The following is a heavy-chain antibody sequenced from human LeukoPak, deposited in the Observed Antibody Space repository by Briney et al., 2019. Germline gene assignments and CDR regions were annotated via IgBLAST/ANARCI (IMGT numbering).Heavy chain of an antibody. CDR2: INPSDGAT. CDR1: EYTFTKYS. Sequence: ASVKVSCKASEYTFTKYSIHWVRQAPGQGLEWMGMINPSDGATTYAQRFQGRVTMTRDMSTTTVYMDLRSLRSEDTAVYFGAREQRCGLSGSLGGLFASYYTYYYMDVWGRGTTVTVSS. D-gene: IGHD3-16*01. CDR3: AREQRCGLSGSLGGLFASYYTYYYMDV. J-gene: IGHJ6*03. V-gene: IGHV1-46*01.